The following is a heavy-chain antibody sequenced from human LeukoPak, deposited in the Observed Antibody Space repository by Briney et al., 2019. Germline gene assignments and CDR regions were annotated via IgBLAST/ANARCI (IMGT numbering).Heavy chain of an antibody. CDR2: INPNSGGT. J-gene: IGHJ4*02. Sequence: GASVKVSCKASGYTFTGYYMHWVRQAPGQGLEWMGRINPNSGGTNYAQKFQGRVTMTRDTSISTAYMELSRLRSDDTAVYYCAIRALDYDSSGYLLDYWGQGTLVTVSS. D-gene: IGHD3-22*01. V-gene: IGHV1-2*06. CDR1: GYTFTGYY. CDR3: AIRALDYDSSGYLLDY.